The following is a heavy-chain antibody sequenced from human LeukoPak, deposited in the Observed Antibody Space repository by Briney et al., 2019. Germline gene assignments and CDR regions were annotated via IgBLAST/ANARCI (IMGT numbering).Heavy chain of an antibody. Sequence: SVKVSCKASGGTFSSYAISWVRQAPGQGLKWMGRIIPILGIANYAQKFQGRVTITADKSTSTAYMELSSLRSEDTAVYYCASESYCSGGSCYLADYWGQGTLVTVSS. J-gene: IGHJ4*02. V-gene: IGHV1-69*04. CDR2: IIPILGIA. D-gene: IGHD2-15*01. CDR1: GGTFSSYA. CDR3: ASESYCSGGSCYLADY.